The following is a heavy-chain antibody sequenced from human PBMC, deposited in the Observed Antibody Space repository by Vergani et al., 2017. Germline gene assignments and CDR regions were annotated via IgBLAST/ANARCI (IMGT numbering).Heavy chain of an antibody. Sequence: QVQLQESGPGLVKPSQTLSLTCTVSGGSISSGGYYWSWIRQHPGKGLEWIGFIYYSGSTYYNPSLKSRVTISVDTSKNQFSLKLSSVTAADTAVYYCARGERVAACSIDAFDIWGQGTMVTVSS. CDR2: IYYSGST. J-gene: IGHJ3*02. CDR1: GGSISSGGYY. V-gene: IGHV4-31*03. D-gene: IGHD6-13*01. CDR3: ARGERVAACSIDAFDI.